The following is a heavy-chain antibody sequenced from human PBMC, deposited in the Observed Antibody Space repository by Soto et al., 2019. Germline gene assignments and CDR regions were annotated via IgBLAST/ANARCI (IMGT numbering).Heavy chain of an antibody. V-gene: IGHV4-59*01. D-gene: IGHD3-22*01. CDR3: ARGRTVRNYADDSSDYFYFFDY. CDR1: GDSISTFY. Sequence: SETLSLTCTVSGDSISTFYWGWMRQSPGKELEWIGYVYYTGSTNYNPSLKSRVTISVDRSKNQFSLKLTSANAADTAVYYCARGRTVRNYADDSSDYFYFFDYWGQGTQVTSPQ. CDR2: VYYTGST. J-gene: IGHJ4*02.